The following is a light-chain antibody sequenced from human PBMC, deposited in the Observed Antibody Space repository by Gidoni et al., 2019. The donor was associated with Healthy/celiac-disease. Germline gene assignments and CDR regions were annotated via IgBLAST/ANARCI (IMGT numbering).Light chain of an antibody. V-gene: IGKV1-39*01. CDR1: HSISSY. J-gene: IGKJ5*01. Sequence: DIQMTQSPSSLSASVGDRVTITCRASHSISSYLNWYQQKPGKAPKLLIYAASSLQSGVPSRFICSGSGTDFTLTISSLQPEDFATYSCQQSYSTPGTFGQGTRLEIK. CDR3: QQSYSTPGT. CDR2: AAS.